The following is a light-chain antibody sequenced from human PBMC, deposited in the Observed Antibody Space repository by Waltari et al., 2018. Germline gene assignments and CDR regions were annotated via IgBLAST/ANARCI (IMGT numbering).Light chain of an antibody. J-gene: IGKJ1*01. CDR1: QSVSSN. V-gene: IGKV3-15*01. CDR3: QQYNNWPSWT. Sequence: EIVMTHSTATLSVSTGERDTFPCRASQSVSSNLAWYQQKPGQAPRLLIDVASTRATGIPARFSGSGSGTEFTLTIGSLQSEDFAVYYCQQYNNWPSWTFGQGTKVEIK. CDR2: VAS.